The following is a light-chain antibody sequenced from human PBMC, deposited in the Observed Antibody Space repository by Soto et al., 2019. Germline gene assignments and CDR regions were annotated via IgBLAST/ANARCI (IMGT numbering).Light chain of an antibody. Sequence: DIQMSQSPSTLSASVGDRVTITCRASQSIRTWLAWFQQKPGKAPKLLISDASRLESGVPSRFSGRGSRTEFTLTISSLQPDDFATYYCQQYSSDLWTFGEGTKIEI. CDR2: DAS. V-gene: IGKV1-5*01. J-gene: IGKJ1*01. CDR3: QQYSSDLWT. CDR1: QSIRTW.